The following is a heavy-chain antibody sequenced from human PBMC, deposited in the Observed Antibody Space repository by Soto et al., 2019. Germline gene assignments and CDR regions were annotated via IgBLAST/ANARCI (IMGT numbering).Heavy chain of an antibody. D-gene: IGHD3-3*01. CDR1: GGSISSYY. Sequence: TSETLSLTCTVSGGSISSYYWSWIRQPPGKGLVWIGYIYYSGSTNYNPSLKSRVTISVDTSKNQFSLKLSSVTAADTAVYYCARWGPKYDFWSGYYYAFDIWGQGTMVT. CDR2: IYYSGST. J-gene: IGHJ3*02. V-gene: IGHV4-59*01. CDR3: ARWGPKYDFWSGYYYAFDI.